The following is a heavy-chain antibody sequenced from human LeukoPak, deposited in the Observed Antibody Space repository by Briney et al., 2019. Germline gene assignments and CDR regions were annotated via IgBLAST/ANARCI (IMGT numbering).Heavy chain of an antibody. V-gene: IGHV4-59*01. Sequence: SETLSLACTVSGGSISSYYWSWIRQPPGKGLEWIGYIYYSGSTNYNPSLKSRVTISVDTSKNQFSLKLSSVTAADTAVYYCARDRGYCSSTSCYVRRNDAFDIWGQGTMVTVSS. J-gene: IGHJ3*02. CDR1: GGSISSYY. CDR3: ARDRGYCSSTSCYVRRNDAFDI. D-gene: IGHD2-2*01. CDR2: IYYSGST.